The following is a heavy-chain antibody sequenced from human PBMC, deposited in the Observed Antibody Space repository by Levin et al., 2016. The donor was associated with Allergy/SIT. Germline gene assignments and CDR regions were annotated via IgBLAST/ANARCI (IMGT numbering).Heavy chain of an antibody. CDR3: ARLPYGVKENYHYYHMDV. Sequence: GESLKISCKGSGYSFTSYWIGWVRQMPGKGLEWMGIIYPGDSDTRYSPSFQGQVTISADKSISTAYLQWSSLRASDTAVYYCARLPYGVKENYHYYHMDVWGQGTTVTVSS. V-gene: IGHV5-51*01. CDR1: GYSFTSYW. CDR2: IYPGDSDT. D-gene: IGHD4/OR15-4a*01. J-gene: IGHJ6*02.